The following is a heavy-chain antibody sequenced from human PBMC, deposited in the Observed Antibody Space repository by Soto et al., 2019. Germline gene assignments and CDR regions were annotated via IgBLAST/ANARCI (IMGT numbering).Heavy chain of an antibody. Sequence: QVHLVQSGADVKKPGASVHVSCKASRYTFTNYVIHWVRLAPGERLEWMGWINAGDGNTRYSQKFQDRVTITMDTYSSTVYMKLTSLKSDDTAVYYCTRCGSAARLGFDNWGQGNLDTSSS. D-gene: IGHD6-25*01. CDR2: INAGDGNT. CDR3: TRCGSAARLGFDN. J-gene: IGHJ5*02. V-gene: IGHV1-3*01. CDR1: RYTFTNYV.